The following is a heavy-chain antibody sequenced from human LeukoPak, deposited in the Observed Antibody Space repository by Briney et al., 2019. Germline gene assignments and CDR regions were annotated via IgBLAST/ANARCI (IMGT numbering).Heavy chain of an antibody. J-gene: IGHJ4*02. Sequence: GGSLRLSCAASGFTFRHFWMAWVRQAPGKGLEWVAHIKEDGTANYYVDSVKGRFTISKDDGKNSLYLQMNSLRVEDTAVYYCVRGGWELDYWGQGTPVTVSS. CDR2: IKEDGTAN. CDR3: VRGGWELDY. V-gene: IGHV3-7*01. CDR1: GFTFRHFW. D-gene: IGHD4-23*01.